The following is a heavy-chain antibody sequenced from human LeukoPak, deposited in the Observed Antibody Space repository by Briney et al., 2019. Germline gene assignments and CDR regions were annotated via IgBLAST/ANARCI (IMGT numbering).Heavy chain of an antibody. V-gene: IGHV5-10-1*01. CDR3: ARLKYYGSGSYYFAY. CDR1: GYSFTNYW. J-gene: IGHJ4*02. D-gene: IGHD3-10*01. CDR2: IDPSDSYT. Sequence: GESLKISCKGSGYSFTNYWITWVRQMPGKGLEWVGRIDPSDSYTNYSPSFQGHVTISADRSISAAYLQWSSLKASDTAMYYCARLKYYGSGSYYFAYWGQGTLVTVSS.